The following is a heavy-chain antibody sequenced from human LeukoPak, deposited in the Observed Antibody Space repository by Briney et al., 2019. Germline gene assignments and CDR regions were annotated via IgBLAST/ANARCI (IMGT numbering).Heavy chain of an antibody. V-gene: IGHV3-21*01. CDR1: GFTFSSYS. CDR3: ARVITSCHTATCYYYGMDV. J-gene: IGHJ6*02. D-gene: IGHD2-2*01. Sequence: GGSLRLSCAASGFTFSSYSMNWVRQAPGKGLEWVSSISSSSSYIYYADSVKGRFTISRDNAKNSLYLQMNSLRAEDTAVYYCARVITSCHTATCYYYGMDVWGQGTTVTVSS. CDR2: ISSSSSYI.